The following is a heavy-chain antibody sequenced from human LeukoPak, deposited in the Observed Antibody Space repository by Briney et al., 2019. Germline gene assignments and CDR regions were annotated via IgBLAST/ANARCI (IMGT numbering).Heavy chain of an antibody. CDR2: ISYDGSNK. CDR3: AKDLRGSSGTVDY. D-gene: IGHD6-19*01. V-gene: IGHV3-30*18. CDR1: GFTFSSYG. J-gene: IGHJ4*02. Sequence: GGSLRLSCAASGFTFSSYGMHWVRQAPGKGLEWVAVISYDGSNKYYADSVKGRFTISRDNSKNTLYLQMSSLRAEDTAVYYCAKDLRGSSGTVDYWGQGTLVTVSS.